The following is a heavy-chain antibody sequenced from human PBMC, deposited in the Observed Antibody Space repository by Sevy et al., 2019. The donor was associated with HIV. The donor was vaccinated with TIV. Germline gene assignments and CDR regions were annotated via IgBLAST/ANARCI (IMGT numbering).Heavy chain of an antibody. CDR2: ISYDGSNK. Sequence: GGSLRLSCAASGFTFSSYAMHWVRQAPGKGLEWVAVISYDGSNKYYADSVKGRFTISRDNSKNTLYLQMNSLRAEDTVVYYCAREDWNDLADAFDIWGQGTMVTVSS. CDR3: AREDWNDLADAFDI. D-gene: IGHD1-1*01. V-gene: IGHV3-30-3*01. CDR1: GFTFSSYA. J-gene: IGHJ3*02.